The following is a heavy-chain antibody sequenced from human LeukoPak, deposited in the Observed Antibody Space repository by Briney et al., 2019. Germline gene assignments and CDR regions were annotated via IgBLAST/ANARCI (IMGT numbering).Heavy chain of an antibody. CDR2: MYYSGTYSGST. J-gene: IGHJ5*02. Sequence: SEILSLTRTVSGGSISSSSYYWGWIRQPPGKGLEWIGSMYYSGTYSGSTYQNPSLKSRVTISVDTSKNQFSLKVTSVTAADTAVYYCARHTAMGSPLHHWGQGTRVTVSS. V-gene: IGHV4-39*01. CDR3: ARHTAMGSPLHH. D-gene: IGHD5-18*01. CDR1: GGSISSSSYY.